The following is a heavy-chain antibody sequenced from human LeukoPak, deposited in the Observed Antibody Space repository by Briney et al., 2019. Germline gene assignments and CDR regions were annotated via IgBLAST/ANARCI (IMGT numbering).Heavy chain of an antibody. J-gene: IGHJ4*02. CDR1: GFAFGSYW. V-gene: IGHV3-74*01. CDR2: IKFDGSVT. D-gene: IGHD6-19*01. CDR3: ARVGAVAGSLDY. Sequence: GGSLRLSCAGSGFAFGSYWMHWVRQAPGKGLMWVSRIKFDGSVTTYADSVKGRFTISRDNAKNTLFLQMNSLRVEDTAIYYYARVGAVAGSLDYWGQGTPVTVSS.